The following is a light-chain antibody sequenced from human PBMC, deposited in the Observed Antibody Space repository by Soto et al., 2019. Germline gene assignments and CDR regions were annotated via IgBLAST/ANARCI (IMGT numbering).Light chain of an antibody. CDR3: IAYTGSSTSYV. V-gene: IGLV2-14*01. Sequence: QSVLTQPASVSGSPGQSITISCIGTSSDIGSYNHVAWYQQFPGKSPKLTIYEASSRPSGVSSRFSGSKSGNTASLTISGLRAEDEADYYCIAYTGSSTSYVFGSGTKVTVL. CDR1: SSDIGSYNH. CDR2: EAS. J-gene: IGLJ1*01.